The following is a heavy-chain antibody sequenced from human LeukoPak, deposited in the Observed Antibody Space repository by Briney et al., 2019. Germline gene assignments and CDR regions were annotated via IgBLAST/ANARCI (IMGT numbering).Heavy chain of an antibody. CDR3: ARPLYNSWDRFDP. D-gene: IGHD3-16*01. Sequence: SETLSLTCTVSGASISSSTRADYFFWGWIRQAPGKGLEWIGSIDYSGHTYYNPSLKTRATITVDTPKNQFSLSLRSVTAADTAVYYCARPLYNSWDRFDPWGQGTLITVS. V-gene: IGHV4-39*01. CDR2: IDYSGHT. J-gene: IGHJ5*02. CDR1: GASISSSTRADYFF.